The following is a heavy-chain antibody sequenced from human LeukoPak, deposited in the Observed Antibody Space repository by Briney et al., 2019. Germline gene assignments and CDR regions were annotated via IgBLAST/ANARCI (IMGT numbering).Heavy chain of an antibody. J-gene: IGHJ4*02. CDR2: MNPNSGNT. D-gene: IGHD6-13*01. V-gene: IGHV1-8*01. CDR1: GYTFTSYD. Sequence: ASVKVSCKASGYTFTSYDINWVRQATGQGLEWMGWMNPNSGNTGHAQKFQGRVTMTRNTSISTAYMELSSLRSEDTAVYYCARGRYSSSWYKRIYYFDYWGQGTLVTVSS. CDR3: ARGRYSSSWYKRIYYFDY.